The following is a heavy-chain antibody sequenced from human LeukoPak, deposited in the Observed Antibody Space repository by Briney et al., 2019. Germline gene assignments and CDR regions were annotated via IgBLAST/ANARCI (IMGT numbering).Heavy chain of an antibody. V-gene: IGHV1-18*04. J-gene: IGHJ4*02. CDR2: ISAYNGNT. D-gene: IGHD3-3*01. CDR3: ARLRFLEWLSFDY. Sequence: ASVKVSCKASGYTFTGYYMHWVRQAPGQGLEWMGWISAYNGNTNYAQKLQGRVTMTTDTSTSTAYMELRSLRSDDTAVYYCARLRFLEWLSFDYWGQGTLVTVSS. CDR1: GYTFTGYY.